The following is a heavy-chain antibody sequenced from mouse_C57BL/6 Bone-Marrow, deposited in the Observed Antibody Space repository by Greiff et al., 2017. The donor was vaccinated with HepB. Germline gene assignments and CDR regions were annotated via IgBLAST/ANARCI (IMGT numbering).Heavy chain of an antibody. J-gene: IGHJ1*03. CDR3: ARSLPYYYGSSYRYFDV. Sequence: VQLQQSGPELVKPGASVKIPCKASGYTFTDYNMDWVKQSHGKSLEWIGDINPNNGGTIDNQKFKGKATLTVDKSSSTAYMELRSLTSEDTAVYYCARSLPYYYGSSYRYFDVWGTGTTVTVSS. V-gene: IGHV1-18*01. CDR1: GYTFTDYN. D-gene: IGHD1-1*01. CDR2: INPNNGGT.